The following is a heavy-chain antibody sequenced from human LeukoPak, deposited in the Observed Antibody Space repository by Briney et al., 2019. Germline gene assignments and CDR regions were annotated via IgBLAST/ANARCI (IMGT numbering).Heavy chain of an antibody. CDR1: GGSISSGGYY. J-gene: IGHJ6*02. D-gene: IGHD3-3*01. CDR2: IYYSGST. Sequence: SETLSLTCTVSGGSISSGGYYWSWIRQHPGKGLEWIGYIYYSGSTYYNPSLKSRVTISVDTSKNQFSLKLSSVTAADTAVYYCARDTAQYYDFWSGYHYYGMDVWGQGTTVTVSS. V-gene: IGHV4-31*03. CDR3: ARDTAQYYDFWSGYHYYGMDV.